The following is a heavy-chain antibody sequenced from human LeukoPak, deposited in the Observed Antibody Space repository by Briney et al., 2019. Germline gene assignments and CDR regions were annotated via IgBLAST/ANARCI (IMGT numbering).Heavy chain of an antibody. Sequence: SETLSLTCTVSGYSISNGYYWSWIRQPAGKGLEWIGRIYTSGSTNYNPSLKSRVTMSVDTSKNQVSLNLNSVTAADTAVYYCARGPTTVTRAFDYWGQGTLVTVSS. CDR3: ARGPTTVTRAFDY. D-gene: IGHD4-17*01. J-gene: IGHJ4*02. V-gene: IGHV4-4*07. CDR1: GYSISNGYY. CDR2: IYTSGST.